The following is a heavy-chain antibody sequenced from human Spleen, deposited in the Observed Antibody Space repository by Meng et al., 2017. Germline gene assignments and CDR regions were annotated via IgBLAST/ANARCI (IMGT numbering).Heavy chain of an antibody. CDR3: TGHIDY. CDR2: IKSKPDGETT. V-gene: IGHV3-15*01. J-gene: IGHJ4*02. CDR1: GFTFTNAW. Sequence: EGALVGYWGGLVKPWGSLKLSCEGSGFTFTNAWMTWVRQVPGKRLEWVGRIKSKPDGETTDYAAPVKGRFTISRDDSKNTVYLQMNSLKTEDTAVYYCTGHIDYWGQGTLVTVSS.